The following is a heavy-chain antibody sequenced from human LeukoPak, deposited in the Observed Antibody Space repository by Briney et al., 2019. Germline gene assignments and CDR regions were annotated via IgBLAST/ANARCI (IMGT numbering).Heavy chain of an antibody. J-gene: IGHJ6*03. CDR1: GGTFSSYA. CDR2: MNPNSGNT. CDR3: ARVLRYCSGGNCYSGGLGYMDV. D-gene: IGHD2-15*01. V-gene: IGHV1-8*03. Sequence: GASVKVSCKASGGTFSSYAISWVRQATGQGLEWMGWMNPNSGNTGYAQKFQARVTFTRITSISTAYMELRSLRPEDTAVYYCARVLRYCSGGNCYSGGLGYMDVWGKGTTVTISS.